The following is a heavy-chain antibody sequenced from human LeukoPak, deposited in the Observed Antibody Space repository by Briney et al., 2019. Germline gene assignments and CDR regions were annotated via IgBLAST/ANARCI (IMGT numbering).Heavy chain of an antibody. J-gene: IGHJ4*02. CDR2: INHSGST. CDR3: ARGRLRLAYCGGDCYSRDFDY. V-gene: IGHV4-34*01. CDR1: GGSFSDYY. D-gene: IGHD2-21*02. Sequence: PSETLSLTCVVYGGSFSDYYWSWIRQPPGKGLEWIGEINHSGSTNYNPSLKSRVTISVDTSKNQFSLKLSSVTAADTAVYYCARGRLRLAYCGGDCYSRDFDYWGQGTLVTVSS.